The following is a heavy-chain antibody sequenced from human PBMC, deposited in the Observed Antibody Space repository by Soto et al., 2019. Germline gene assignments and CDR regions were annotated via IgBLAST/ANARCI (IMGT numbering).Heavy chain of an antibody. CDR2: ITCDGKSK. Sequence: VHLVESGGGLVQPGGSLRLSCAASGFNFSNHWMHWVRQRPGEGLVWVSRITCDGKSKAYAESVKGRFAISRDNAKNTLYLQMNGLTAEDTAVYYCARESGDWPLNWFDPWGQGTLVTVSS. V-gene: IGHV3-74*01. J-gene: IGHJ5*02. D-gene: IGHD2-21*02. CDR1: GFNFSNHW. CDR3: ARESGDWPLNWFDP.